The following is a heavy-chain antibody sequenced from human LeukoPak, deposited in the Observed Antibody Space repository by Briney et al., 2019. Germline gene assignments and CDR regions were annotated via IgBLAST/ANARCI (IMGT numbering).Heavy chain of an antibody. CDR1: GGSFSGYY. V-gene: IGHV4-34*01. J-gene: IGHJ3*02. D-gene: IGHD3-3*01. CDR2: INHSGST. CDR3: ARLRITIFGVVIAPMDAFDI. Sequence: SETLSLTCTVYGGSFSGYYWSWIRQPPGKGLEWIGEINHSGSTNYNPSLKSRVTISVDTSKNQFSLKLSSVTAADTAVYYCARLRITIFGVVIAPMDAFDIWGQGTMVTVSS.